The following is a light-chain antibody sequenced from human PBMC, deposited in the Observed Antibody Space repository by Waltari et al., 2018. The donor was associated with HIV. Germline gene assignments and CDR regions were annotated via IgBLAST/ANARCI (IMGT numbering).Light chain of an antibody. CDR2: AAS. CDR3: QQLDSYTQIT. J-gene: IGKJ4*01. Sequence: DIQLTQSPSFLSASVGDRVTITCRTSQDISNYLAWYQEKPGKAPKLLIYAASTWQSGVPSRFSGSGSGTEFTLTIGSLQPEDFATYYCQQLDSYTQITFGGGTKVEIK. CDR1: QDISNY. V-gene: IGKV1-9*01.